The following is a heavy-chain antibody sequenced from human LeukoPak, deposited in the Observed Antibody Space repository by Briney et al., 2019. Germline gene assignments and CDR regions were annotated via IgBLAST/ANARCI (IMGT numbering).Heavy chain of an antibody. CDR2: ISSSSSTI. J-gene: IGHJ4*02. D-gene: IGHD1-26*01. V-gene: IGHV3-48*01. CDR3: ARGSGSYSDY. Sequence: PGGSLRLSCAASGFTFSSYSMNWVRQAPGKGLEWVSYISSSSSTIYYADSVKGRFTISRDNAKNSLYLQMNSLRAEDTAVYYCARGSGSYSDYWGQGTLVTVSS. CDR1: GFTFSSYS.